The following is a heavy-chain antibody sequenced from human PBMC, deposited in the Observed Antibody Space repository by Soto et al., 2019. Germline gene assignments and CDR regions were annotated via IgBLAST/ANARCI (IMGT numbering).Heavy chain of an antibody. V-gene: IGHV3-9*01. D-gene: IGHD3-22*01. Sequence: EVQLVESGGGLVQPGRSLRLSCAASGFTFDDYAMHWVRQAPGKGLEWVSGISWNSGSIGYADSVKGRFTISRDNAKNSLYLQMISLRAEYTALYYCAKDIGSSGYYPYYFDYWGQGTLVTVSS. CDR3: AKDIGSSGYYPYYFDY. J-gene: IGHJ4*02. CDR1: GFTFDDYA. CDR2: ISWNSGSI.